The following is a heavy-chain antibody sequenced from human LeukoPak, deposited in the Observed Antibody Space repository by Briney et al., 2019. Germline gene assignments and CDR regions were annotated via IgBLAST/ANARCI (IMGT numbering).Heavy chain of an antibody. CDR1: GYTFTSYD. Sequence: ASVKVSCKASGYTFTSYDINWVRQATGQGLEWMGWMNPNSGKTGYAQKFQGRVTITRNTSISTAYMELSSLRSEDTAVYYCAREANYYDSSGYPYDAFDIWGQGTMVTVPS. D-gene: IGHD3-22*01. CDR3: AREANYYDSSGYPYDAFDI. CDR2: MNPNSGKT. J-gene: IGHJ3*02. V-gene: IGHV1-8*03.